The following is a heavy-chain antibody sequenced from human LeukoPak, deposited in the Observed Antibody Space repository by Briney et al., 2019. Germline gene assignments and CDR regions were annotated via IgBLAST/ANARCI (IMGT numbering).Heavy chain of an antibody. CDR3: ASGGATVWGY. D-gene: IGHD3-16*01. V-gene: IGHV3-21*06. J-gene: IGHJ4*02. Sequence: GGSLTLSCSASAFAFSDYSMNWVRQAQGKGLEWNSAITSDSNLIYYADSMRGRITISRDNAENSVYLQMNGLRAEDTAIYYCASGGATVWGYWGQGALVIVSS. CDR2: ITSDSNLI. CDR1: AFAFSDYS.